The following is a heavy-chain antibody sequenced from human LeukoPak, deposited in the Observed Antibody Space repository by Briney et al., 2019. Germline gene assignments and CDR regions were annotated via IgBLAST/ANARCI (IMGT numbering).Heavy chain of an antibody. CDR1: GGSISSTNG. CDR3: SRESGAFSPFGY. CDR2: ISLSGVT. Sequence: PSETLSLTCGVSGGSISSTNGWSWVRQPPGQGLEWIGEISLSGVTNYNPSLKSRATMSLDRSKNHLSLTLTSVTAADTAVYYCSRESGAFSPFGYWDQGTLVTVSS. D-gene: IGHD1-26*01. J-gene: IGHJ4*02. V-gene: IGHV4-4*02.